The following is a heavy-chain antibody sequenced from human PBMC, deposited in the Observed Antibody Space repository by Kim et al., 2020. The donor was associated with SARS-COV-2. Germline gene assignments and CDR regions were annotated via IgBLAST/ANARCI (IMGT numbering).Heavy chain of an antibody. V-gene: IGHV4-39*07. J-gene: IGHJ5*02. CDR1: GGSISSSSYY. D-gene: IGHD3-9*01. CDR2: IYYSGST. CDR3: ARDCRYFDWLLPGGNWFDP. Sequence: SETLSLTCTVSGGSISSSSYYWGWIRQPPGKGLEWIGSIYYSGSTYYNPSLKSRVTISVDTSKNQFSLKLSSVTAADTAVYYCARDCRYFDWLLPGGNWFDPWGQGTLVTVSS.